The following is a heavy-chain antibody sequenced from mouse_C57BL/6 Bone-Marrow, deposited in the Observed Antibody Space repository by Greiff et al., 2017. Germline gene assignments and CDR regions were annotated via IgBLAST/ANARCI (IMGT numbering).Heavy chain of an antibody. D-gene: IGHD1-1*02. V-gene: IGHV1-52*01. CDR3: ARGWNFYYAMDY. J-gene: IGHJ4*01. CDR1: GYTFTSYW. CDR2: IDPSDSET. Sequence: VQLQQSGAELVRPGSSVKLSCKASGYTFTSYWMHWVKQRPIQGLEWIGNIDPSDSETHYNQKFKDKATLTVDKSSSTAYMQLSSLTSEDSAVYYCARGWNFYYAMDYWCQGTSVTVSS.